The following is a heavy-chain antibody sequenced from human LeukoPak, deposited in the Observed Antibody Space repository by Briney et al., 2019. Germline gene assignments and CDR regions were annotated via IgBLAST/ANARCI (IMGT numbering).Heavy chain of an antibody. J-gene: IGHJ4*02. V-gene: IGHV4-59*12. CDR2: IYYSGST. CDR3: ARNESPGRDFDY. Sequence: SETLSLTCAVYGGSFSGYYWSWIRQPPGKGLEWIGYIYYSGSTNYNPSLKSRVTISVDTSKNQFSLKLSSVTAADTAVYYCARNESPGRDFDYWGQGTLVTVSS. CDR1: GGSFSGYY. D-gene: IGHD7-27*01.